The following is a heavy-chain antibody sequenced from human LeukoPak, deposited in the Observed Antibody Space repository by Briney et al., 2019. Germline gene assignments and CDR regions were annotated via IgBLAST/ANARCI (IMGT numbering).Heavy chain of an antibody. D-gene: IGHD3-9*01. V-gene: IGHV4-61*02. J-gene: IGHJ6*03. CDR2: IYTSGST. CDR1: GGSISSGSYY. CDR3: ARLNYDILTGYYSSYYYYYMDV. Sequence: SQTLSLTCTVSGGSISSGSYYWSWIRQPAGRGLECIGRIYTSGSTNYNPSLKSRVTISVDTSENQFSLKLSSVTAADTAVYYCARLNYDILTGYYSSYYYYYMDVWGKGTTVTISS.